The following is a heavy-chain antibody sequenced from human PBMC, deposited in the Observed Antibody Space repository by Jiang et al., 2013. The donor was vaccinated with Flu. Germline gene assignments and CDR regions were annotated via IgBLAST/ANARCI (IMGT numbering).Heavy chain of an antibody. CDR3: ARDRGGTLTGFDY. CDR2: IYHSGST. CDR1: GGSISSGGYS. D-gene: IGHD1-7*01. Sequence: SGLVKPSQTLSLTCAVSGGSISSGGYSWSWIRQPPGKGLEWIGYIYHSGSTYYNPSLKSRVTISVDRSKNQFSLKLSSVTAADTAVYYCARDRGGTLTGFDYWGQGTLVTVSS. V-gene: IGHV4-30-2*01. J-gene: IGHJ4*02.